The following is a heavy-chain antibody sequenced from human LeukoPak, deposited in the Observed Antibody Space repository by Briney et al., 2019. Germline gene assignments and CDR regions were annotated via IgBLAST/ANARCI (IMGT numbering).Heavy chain of an antibody. CDR2: IYYSGNT. D-gene: IGHD4-17*01. Sequence: SETLSLTCTVSGESMISYYWRCSRQPPGKGLEWIGYIYYSGNTNYNPSLKSRLTMSVDTSKNEFSLKLRSVTAADTAVYFCGGMTKVKEYFDLWGRGTLVTVSS. V-gene: IGHV4-59*01. CDR3: GGMTKVKEYFDL. CDR1: GESMISYY. J-gene: IGHJ2*01.